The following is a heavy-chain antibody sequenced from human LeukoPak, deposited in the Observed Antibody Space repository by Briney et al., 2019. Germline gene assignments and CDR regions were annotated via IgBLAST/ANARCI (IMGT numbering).Heavy chain of an antibody. Sequence: SETLSLTCTVSGGSISSSSYYWGWIRQPPGKGQEWIGSIYYSGSTYYNPSLKSRVTISVDTSKNQFSLKLSSVTAADTAVYYCARDPRIAAPLFDYWGQGTLVTVSS. CDR1: GGSISSSSYY. D-gene: IGHD6-6*01. J-gene: IGHJ4*02. V-gene: IGHV4-39*07. CDR2: IYYSGST. CDR3: ARDPRIAAPLFDY.